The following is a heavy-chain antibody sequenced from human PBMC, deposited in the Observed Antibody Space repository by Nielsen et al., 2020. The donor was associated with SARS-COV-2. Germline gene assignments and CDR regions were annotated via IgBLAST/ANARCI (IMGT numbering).Heavy chain of an antibody. V-gene: IGHV3-21*01. J-gene: IGHJ3*02. D-gene: IGHD3-3*01. CDR3: ARDLESAFDI. CDR2: ISSSSSYI. Sequence: GESLKISCAASGFTFSSYSMNWVRQAPGKGLEWVSSISSSSSYIYYADSVKGRFIISRDNAKNSLYLQMNSLRAEDTAVYYCARDLESAFDIWGQGTMVTVSS. CDR1: GFTFSSYS.